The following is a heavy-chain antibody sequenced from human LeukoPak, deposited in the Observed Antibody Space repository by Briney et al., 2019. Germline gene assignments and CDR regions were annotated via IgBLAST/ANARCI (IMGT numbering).Heavy chain of an antibody. CDR3: VKEQSSGNYRTADF. V-gene: IGHV3-30*18. CDR2: ITYDGITT. Sequence: GTSLRLSCAASGFTLSSCGMHWVRQAPGKGLEWVAVITYDGITTYFDDSVKGRFTISRDTSKSMLYLQMNSLRPEDTAVYYCVKEQSSGNYRTADFWGQGTLVTVSS. CDR1: GFTLSSCG. D-gene: IGHD3-10*01. J-gene: IGHJ4*02.